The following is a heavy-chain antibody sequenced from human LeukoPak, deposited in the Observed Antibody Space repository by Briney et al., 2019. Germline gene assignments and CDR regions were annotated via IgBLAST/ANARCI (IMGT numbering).Heavy chain of an antibody. CDR3: ARDLSSSWYFPFDS. D-gene: IGHD6-13*01. V-gene: IGHV3-30-3*01. CDR2: ISYDGSNK. CDR1: GFTFSSYA. J-gene: IGHJ4*02. Sequence: PGGSLRLSCAASGFTFSSYAMHWVRQAPGKGLEWVAVISYDGSNKYYADSVKGRFTISRDNSKNTLYLQMNSLRAEDTAVYYCARDLSSSWYFPFDSWGQGTLVTVSS.